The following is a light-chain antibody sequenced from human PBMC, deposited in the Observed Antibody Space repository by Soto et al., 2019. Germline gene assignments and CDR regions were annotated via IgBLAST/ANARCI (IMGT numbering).Light chain of an antibody. CDR1: SSDVGGYNY. CDR2: EVS. J-gene: IGLJ2*01. V-gene: IGLV2-14*01. CDR3: SSYTSSSPVV. Sequence: QSVLTQPASVSGSPGQSITISCTGTSSDVGGYNYVSWYQQHPGKAPKLMIYEVSDRPSGVSNRFSGFKSGNTASLTISGLQAEDEADYYCSSYTSSSPVVFGGGTKLTV.